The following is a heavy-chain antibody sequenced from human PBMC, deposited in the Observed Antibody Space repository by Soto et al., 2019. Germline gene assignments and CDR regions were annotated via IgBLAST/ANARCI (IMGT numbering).Heavy chain of an antibody. CDR1: GGSISSGDYY. V-gene: IGHV4-30-4*01. CDR3: ARERPDGARLDP. CDR2: IYYSGST. J-gene: IGHJ5*02. D-gene: IGHD6-6*01. Sequence: SETLFLTCTVSGGSISSGDYYWSWIRQPPGKGLEWIGYIYYSGSTYYNPSLKSRVTISVDTSKNQFSLKLSSVTAADTAVYYCARERPDGARLDPWGQGTLVTVSS.